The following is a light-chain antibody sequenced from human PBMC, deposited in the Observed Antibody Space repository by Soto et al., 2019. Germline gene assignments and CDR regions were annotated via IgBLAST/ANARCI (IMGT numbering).Light chain of an antibody. J-gene: IGLJ3*02. CDR2: EVS. Sequence: QSVLTQPASVSGSPGQSITISCTGTSGDVGAYGYVSWYQHHPGKAPKLMIYEVSNRPSGVSNRFSGSKSGNTGFLIISGLQTEDEADYYCSSCTTSSTLVFGGGTKLTVL. V-gene: IGLV2-14*01. CDR3: SSCTTSSTLV. CDR1: SGDVGAYGY.